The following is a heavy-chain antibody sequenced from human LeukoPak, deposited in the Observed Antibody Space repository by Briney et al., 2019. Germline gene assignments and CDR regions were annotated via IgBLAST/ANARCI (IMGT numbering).Heavy chain of an antibody. D-gene: IGHD3-3*01. V-gene: IGHV1-58*01. CDR2: IVVGSGNT. J-gene: IGHJ3*02. Sequence: SVKVSCKASGFTFTSSAVQWVRQARGQRLEWIGWIVVGSGNTNYARKFQERVTITRDMSTSTAYMELSSLRSEDTAVYYCAAGRGYDFWSGPLEAFDIWGQGTMVTVSS. CDR3: AAGRGYDFWSGPLEAFDI. CDR1: GFTFTSSA.